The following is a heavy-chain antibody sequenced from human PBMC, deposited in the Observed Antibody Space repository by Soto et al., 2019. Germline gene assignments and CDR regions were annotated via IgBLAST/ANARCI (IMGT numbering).Heavy chain of an antibody. Sequence: GGSLRLSCAASGFTFSSYAMSWVRQAPGKGLEWVSGISGSGGSTYYADSVKGRFTISRDNSKNTLYLQMKSLRADDTAVYYCAKDRGTVTTFFYYYGMDVWGQGTTVTVSS. CDR1: GFTFSSYA. D-gene: IGHD4-4*01. CDR3: AKDRGTVTTFFYYYGMDV. J-gene: IGHJ6*02. CDR2: ISGSGGST. V-gene: IGHV3-23*01.